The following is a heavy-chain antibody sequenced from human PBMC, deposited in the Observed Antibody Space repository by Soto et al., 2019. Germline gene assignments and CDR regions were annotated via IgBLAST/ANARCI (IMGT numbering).Heavy chain of an antibody. CDR1: GYTFTSYA. Sequence: ASVKVSCKASGYTFTSYAMHWVRQAPGQRLEWMGWINAGNGNTKYSQKFQGRVTITRDTSASTAYMELSSLRSEDTAVYYCTGAESPDTAYFSLYWGQGTPVTVSS. J-gene: IGHJ4*02. CDR2: INAGNGNT. D-gene: IGHD7-27*01. CDR3: TGAESPDTAYFSLY. V-gene: IGHV1-3*01.